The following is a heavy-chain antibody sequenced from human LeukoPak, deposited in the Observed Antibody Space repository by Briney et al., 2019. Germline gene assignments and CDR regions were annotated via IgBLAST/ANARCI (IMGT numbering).Heavy chain of an antibody. V-gene: IGHV4-4*07. CDR2: IYTSGST. J-gene: IGHJ3*02. CDR1: GGSISSYY. Sequence: PSETLSLTCTVSGGSISSYYWSWIRQPAGKGLEWIGRIYTSGSTNYNPSPKSRVTMSVDTSKNQFSLKLSSVTAADAAVYYCARDPDSSGYSDAFDIWGQGTMVTVSS. CDR3: ARDPDSSGYSDAFDI. D-gene: IGHD3-22*01.